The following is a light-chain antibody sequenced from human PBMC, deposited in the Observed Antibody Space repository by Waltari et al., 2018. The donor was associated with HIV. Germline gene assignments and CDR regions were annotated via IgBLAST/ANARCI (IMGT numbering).Light chain of an antibody. Sequence: IRIPHSPSSLSASFGDGVPINCRANRSINNYLNWYQRKPGKAPRLLIFPATSLQSGVPSRFSGSGSGTDFTLTISSLLLEDFATYYCQQSYSIPWTFGQGTKVEIK. V-gene: IGKV1-39*01. J-gene: IGKJ1*01. CDR1: RSINNY. CDR2: PAT. CDR3: QQSYSIPWT.